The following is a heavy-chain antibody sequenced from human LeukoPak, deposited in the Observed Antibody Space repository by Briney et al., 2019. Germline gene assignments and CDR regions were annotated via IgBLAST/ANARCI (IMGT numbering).Heavy chain of an antibody. Sequence: PGRSLRLSCAASGFTFDDYAMHWVRQAPGKGLEWVSGISWNSGSIGYADSVKGRFTISRDNAKNSLYLQMNSLRAEDTALYYCARDRYSSGWNDAFDIWGQGTMVTVSS. CDR2: ISWNSGSI. CDR1: GFTFDDYA. J-gene: IGHJ3*02. V-gene: IGHV3-9*01. CDR3: ARDRYSSGWNDAFDI. D-gene: IGHD6-19*01.